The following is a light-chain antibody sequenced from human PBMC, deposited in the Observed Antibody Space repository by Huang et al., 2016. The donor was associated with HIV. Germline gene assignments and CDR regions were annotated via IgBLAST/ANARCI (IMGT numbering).Light chain of an antibody. CDR3: QEYSSYSLT. Sequence: DIQMTQSPSTLSASVGDTVTITCRASQSINTWLDWYHHKPGKAPKLLIYKSYSLESGVPSRFSGSGSGTEFTLTISSLQPEDFATYYCQEYSSYSLTFGPGTKVEIK. CDR2: KSY. V-gene: IGKV1-5*03. CDR1: QSINTW. J-gene: IGKJ3*01.